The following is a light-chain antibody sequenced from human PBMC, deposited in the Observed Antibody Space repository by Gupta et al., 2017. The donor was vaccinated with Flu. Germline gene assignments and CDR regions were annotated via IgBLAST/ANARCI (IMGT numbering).Light chain of an antibody. CDR3: AAWDDSLNGHWV. CDR2: GND. J-gene: IGLJ3*02. Sequence: QSVLTQSPSASGTPGQRVTISCSGTSSNIGSYSVTWYQHVPGTAPKLLVYGNDQRRSGVSGRFSGSKSGTSASLATSGLRADDEADYYCAAWDDSLNGHWVFGGGTKLTVL. V-gene: IGLV1-44*01. CDR1: SSNIGSYS.